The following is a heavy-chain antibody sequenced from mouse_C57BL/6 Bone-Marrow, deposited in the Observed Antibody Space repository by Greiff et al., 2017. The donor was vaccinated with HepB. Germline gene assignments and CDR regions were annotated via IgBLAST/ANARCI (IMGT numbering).Heavy chain of an antibody. CDR3: ARFIDYYGKGYAMDY. D-gene: IGHD1-1*01. Sequence: VKLVESGAELVRPGASVKLSCKASGYTFTDYYINWVKQRPGQGLEWIARIYPGSGNTYYNEKFKGKATLTAEKSSSTAYMQLSSLTSEDSAVYFCARFIDYYGKGYAMDYWGQGTSVTVSS. CDR2: IYPGSGNT. V-gene: IGHV1-76*01. CDR1: GYTFTDYY. J-gene: IGHJ4*01.